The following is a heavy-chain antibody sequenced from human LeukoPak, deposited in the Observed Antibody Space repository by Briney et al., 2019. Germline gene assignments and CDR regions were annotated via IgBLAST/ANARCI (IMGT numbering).Heavy chain of an antibody. D-gene: IGHD1-26*01. J-gene: IGHJ4*02. CDR1: GASISSYY. Sequence: SETLSLTCAVSGASISSYYWTWIRQPPGKGLEWIGYIYYSGSANYNPSLKSRVTISIDTSKNQFSLKLSSVTAADTAVYYCARGGTLDYWGQGTLVTVSP. CDR3: ARGGTLDY. CDR2: IYYSGSA. V-gene: IGHV4-59*13.